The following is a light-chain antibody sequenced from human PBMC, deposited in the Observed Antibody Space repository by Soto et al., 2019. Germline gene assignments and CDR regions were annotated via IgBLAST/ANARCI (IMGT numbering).Light chain of an antibody. CDR1: QSVSSSY. Sequence: EIVLTQSPGTLSLSPGERATLSCRASQSVSSSYLAWYQQKPGQAPRLLIYGASSRSTGIPDRFSGSESGTDFTLTISRLEPEDFAVYYCQQYGSSPYTFGQGPKLEIK. CDR2: GAS. V-gene: IGKV3-20*01. CDR3: QQYGSSPYT. J-gene: IGKJ2*01.